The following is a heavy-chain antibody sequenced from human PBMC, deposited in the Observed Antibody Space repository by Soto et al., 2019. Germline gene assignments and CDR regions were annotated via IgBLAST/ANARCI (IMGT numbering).Heavy chain of an antibody. D-gene: IGHD2-2*01. V-gene: IGHV4-30-4*01. J-gene: IGHJ5*02. CDR1: GGSISSGDYY. CDR2: IYYSGST. Sequence: PSETLSLTCTVSGGSISSGDYYWSWIRQPPGKGLEWIGYIYYSGSTYYNPSLKSRVTISVDTSKNQFSLKLSSVTAADTAVYYCARAPAGIVVVPAALAPTIRGWEFHWFDPWGQGTLVTVSS. CDR3: ARAPAGIVVVPAALAPTIRGWEFHWFDP.